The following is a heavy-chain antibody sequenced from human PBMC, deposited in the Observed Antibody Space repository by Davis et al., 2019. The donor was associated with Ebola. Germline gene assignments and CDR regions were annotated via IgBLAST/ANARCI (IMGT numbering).Heavy chain of an antibody. J-gene: IGHJ3*02. CDR3: ARRTRSAMSTIFHDAFDI. CDR2: IYHSGST. D-gene: IGHD5-24*01. Sequence: MPSETLSLTCAVSGGSISSSNWWSWVRQPPGQGLEWIGEIYHSGSTNYNPSLKSRVTISIDSSKNQFSLNLSSVTAADTAVYYCARRTRSAMSTIFHDAFDIWGQGTMVTVSS. V-gene: IGHV4-4*02. CDR1: GGSISSSNW.